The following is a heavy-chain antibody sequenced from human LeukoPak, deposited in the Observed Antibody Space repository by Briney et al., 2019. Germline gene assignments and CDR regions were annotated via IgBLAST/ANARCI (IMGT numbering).Heavy chain of an antibody. CDR1: GYTFTGYY. CDR3: AQMATMENVDY. CDR2: INPNSGGT. J-gene: IGHJ4*02. Sequence: ASVKVSCKASGYTFTGYYMHWVRQAPGQGLEWVGRINPNSGGTNYAQKFQGRVTMTRDTSISTAYMELSRLRSDDTAVYYCAQMATMENVDYWGQGTLVTVSS. V-gene: IGHV1-2*06. D-gene: IGHD5-24*01.